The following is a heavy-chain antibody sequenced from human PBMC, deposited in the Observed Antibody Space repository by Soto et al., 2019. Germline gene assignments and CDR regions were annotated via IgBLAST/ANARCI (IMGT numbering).Heavy chain of an antibody. CDR1: GGTFSSYA. CDR3: ARDRGTTGRGVWNWYFDL. CDR2: IIPIFGTA. D-gene: IGHD3-10*01. Sequence: SVKVSCKASGGTFSSYAISWVRQAPGQGLEWMGGIIPIFGTANYAQKFQGRVTITADESTSTAYMELSSLRSEDTAGYYCARDRGTTGRGVWNWYFDLCGCGNRVIASS. V-gene: IGHV1-69*13. J-gene: IGHJ2*01.